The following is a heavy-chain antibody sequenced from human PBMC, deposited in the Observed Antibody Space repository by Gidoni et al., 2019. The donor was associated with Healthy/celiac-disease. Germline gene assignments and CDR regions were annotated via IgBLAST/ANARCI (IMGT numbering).Heavy chain of an antibody. V-gene: IGHV3-53*02. CDR3: ARGWRYCSGGSCHNWFDP. D-gene: IGHD2-15*01. J-gene: IGHJ5*02. Sequence: EVQLVETGGGLIQPGGSLRLSCAASGFTVSSNYMSWVRQAPGKGLEWVSVIYSGGSTYYADSVKGRFTISRDNSKNTLYLQMNSLRAEDTAVYYCARGWRYCSGGSCHNWFDPWGQGTLVTVSS. CDR2: IYSGGST. CDR1: GFTVSSNY.